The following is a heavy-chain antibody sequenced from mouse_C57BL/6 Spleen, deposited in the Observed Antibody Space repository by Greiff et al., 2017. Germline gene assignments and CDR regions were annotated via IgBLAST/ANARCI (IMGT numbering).Heavy chain of an antibody. D-gene: IGHD1-1*01. Sequence: VQLQQSGPELVKPGASVKMSCKASGYTFTDYNMHWVKQSPGKSLEWIGYINPNNGGTSYNQKFKGKATLTVNKSSSTAYMELRSLTSEASAVYSCANGDYGFYYFGYRGQGTTLTVSS. CDR1: GYTFTDYN. CDR3: ANGDYGFYYFGY. CDR2: INPNNGGT. J-gene: IGHJ2*01. V-gene: IGHV1-22*01.